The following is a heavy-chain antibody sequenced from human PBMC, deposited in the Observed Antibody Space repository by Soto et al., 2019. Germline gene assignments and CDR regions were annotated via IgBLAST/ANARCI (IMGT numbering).Heavy chain of an antibody. V-gene: IGHV1-18*01. D-gene: IGHD5-18*01. Sequence: ASVKVSCKASGYTFTSYGISWVRQAPGQGLEWMGWISAYNGNTNYAQKLQGRVTMTTDTSTSTAYMELRSLRSDDTAVYYCARVAGGSPRGYSYGRVDYWGQGTLVTVS. CDR3: ARVAGGSPRGYSYGRVDY. CDR1: GYTFTSYG. J-gene: IGHJ4*02. CDR2: ISAYNGNT.